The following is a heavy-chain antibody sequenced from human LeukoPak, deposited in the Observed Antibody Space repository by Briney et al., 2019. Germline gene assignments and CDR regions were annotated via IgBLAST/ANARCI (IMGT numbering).Heavy chain of an antibody. V-gene: IGHV3-33*06. J-gene: IGHJ4*02. D-gene: IGHD5-12*01. CDR2: IWYDGSNK. CDR1: GFTFSSYG. CDR3: AKTDTGYYFDY. Sequence: GGSLRLSCAASGFTFSSYGMLWVRQAPGKGLEWVAVIWYDGSNKYYADSVKGRFTISRDNSKNTLYLQMNSLRAEDTALYYCAKTDTGYYFDYWGQGTLVTVSS.